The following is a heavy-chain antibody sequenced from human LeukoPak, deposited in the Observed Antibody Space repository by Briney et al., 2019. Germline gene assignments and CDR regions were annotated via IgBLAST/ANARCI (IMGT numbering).Heavy chain of an antibody. CDR1: GFIFSVYT. V-gene: IGHV3-64D*09. J-gene: IGHJ4*02. CDR2: IIGSSGGST. D-gene: IGHD3-3*01. Sequence: PGGPLRLSCSASGFIFSVYTMHWVRQAPGKGLEYVSAIIGSSGGSTLYADSVKGRFTISRDNSKNTLYLQMSSLRAEDTAVYYCVKSGSGYYDYWGQGTLVTVSS. CDR3: VKSGSGYYDY.